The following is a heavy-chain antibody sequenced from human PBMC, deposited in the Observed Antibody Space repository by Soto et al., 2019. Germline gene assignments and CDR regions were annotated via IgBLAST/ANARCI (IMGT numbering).Heavy chain of an antibody. J-gene: IGHJ4*02. CDR3: ASMPGRYYDILTGYYYFDY. CDR1: SGSISSSNW. Sequence: ASETLSLTCAVSSGSISSSNWWSWVRQPPGKGLEWIGEIYHSGSTNYNPSLKSRVTISVDKSKNQFSLKLSSVTAADTAVYYCASMPGRYYDILTGYYYFDYWGQGTLVTVSS. CDR2: IYHSGST. V-gene: IGHV4-4*02. D-gene: IGHD3-9*01.